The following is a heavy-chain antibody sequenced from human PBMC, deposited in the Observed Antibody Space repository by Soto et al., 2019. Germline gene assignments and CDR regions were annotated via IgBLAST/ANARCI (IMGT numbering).Heavy chain of an antibody. Sequence: QVQLVESGGGVVQPGRSLRLSCAASGFTFSRFGMHWVRQAPGKGLEWVAVISYDGSNKYYADSVKGRFTISRDNSKNTLYLQMNSLRAEDTAVYYCATNSLPIVVVVAALEWGQGTLVTVSS. CDR1: GFTFSRFG. D-gene: IGHD2-15*01. CDR2: ISYDGSNK. CDR3: ATNSLPIVVVVAALE. V-gene: IGHV3-30*03. J-gene: IGHJ4*02.